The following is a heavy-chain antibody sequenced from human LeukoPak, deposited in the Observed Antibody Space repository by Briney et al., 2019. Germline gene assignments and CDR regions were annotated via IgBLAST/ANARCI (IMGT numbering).Heavy chain of an antibody. V-gene: IGHV3-23*01. CDR3: AKVLYGDYDLDY. J-gene: IGHJ4*02. D-gene: IGHD4-17*01. CDR1: GFTFSSYA. CDR2: ISGRGGST. Sequence: AGGSLRLSCAASGFTFSSYAMSWVRQAPGKGLEWVSAISGRGGSTYYADSVKGRFTISRDNSKNTLYLQMNSLRAEDTAVYYCAKVLYGDYDLDYWGQGTLVTVSS.